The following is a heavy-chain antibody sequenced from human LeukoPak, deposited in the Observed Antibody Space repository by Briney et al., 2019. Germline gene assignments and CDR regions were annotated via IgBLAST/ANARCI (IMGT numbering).Heavy chain of an antibody. CDR2: IDSNGRGT. Sequence: GGSLRLSCAASGFVFSPYGMHWVRQAPGEGLEYVSGIDSNGRGTYYGNSVKGRFTISRDDSTNTLYLQMSSLRVEDTAVYYCVKDPFWYYGLDVWGQGTAVTVSS. J-gene: IGHJ6*02. D-gene: IGHD3-3*01. CDR1: GFVFSPYG. V-gene: IGHV3-64*01. CDR3: VKDPFWYYGLDV.